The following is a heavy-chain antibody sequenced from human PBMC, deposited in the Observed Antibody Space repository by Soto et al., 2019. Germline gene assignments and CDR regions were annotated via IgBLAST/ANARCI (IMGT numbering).Heavy chain of an antibody. CDR1: GGSISSSGYY. CDR3: ARHGKYSGGYSDYYYYGMDV. Sequence: PSETLSLTCTVSGGSISSSGYYWGWIRQPPGKGLEWIGSIYYSGSTYYNPSLKSRVTISLDTSKNEFSLKLSSVTAADAAVYYCARHGKYSGGYSDYYYYGMDVWGQGTTVTVSS. J-gene: IGHJ6*02. D-gene: IGHD1-26*01. CDR2: IYYSGST. V-gene: IGHV4-39*01.